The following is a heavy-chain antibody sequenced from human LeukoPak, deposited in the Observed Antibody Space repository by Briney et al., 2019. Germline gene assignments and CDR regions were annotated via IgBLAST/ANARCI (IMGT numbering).Heavy chain of an antibody. J-gene: IGHJ4*02. V-gene: IGHV4-34*01. D-gene: IGHD5-24*01. CDR2: IHHSGST. CDR1: GGSFSGYY. Sequence: SESLSLTCAVYGGSFSGYYWSWIRQPPGKGRECIGEIHHSGSTNDNPSLKSPVTLSVDTSKTQFPLKLSSVTAADTAVYYCARSRGWLQSHPLGYWGQGTLVTVSS. CDR3: ARSRGWLQSHPLGY.